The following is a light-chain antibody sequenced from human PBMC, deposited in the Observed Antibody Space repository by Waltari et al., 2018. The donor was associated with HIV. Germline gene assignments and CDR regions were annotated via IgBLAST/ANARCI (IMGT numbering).Light chain of an antibody. CDR1: QGIGFD. J-gene: IGKJ3*01. V-gene: IGKV1-13*02. Sequence: QLTQSPSSLSAFIGDMVTMNCRASQGIGFDLAWYQQKPGGPLKLLIYDVSKLQSGVPTRFSGSGSGTNFALTISSLQPEDLADYFGQHDNADPLFVFGPGTKV. CDR3: QHDNADPLFV. CDR2: DVS.